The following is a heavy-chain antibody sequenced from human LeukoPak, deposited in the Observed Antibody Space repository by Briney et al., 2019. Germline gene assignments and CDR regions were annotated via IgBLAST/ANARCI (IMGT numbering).Heavy chain of an antibody. CDR1: GGSISSGSYY. V-gene: IGHV4-61*02. J-gene: IGHJ6*03. D-gene: IGHD6-6*01. CDR2: IYTSGST. Sequence: SQTLSLTCTVSGGSISSGSYYWSWIRQPAGKGLEWIGRIYTSGSTNYNPSLKSRVTISVDTSKNQFSLKLSSVTAADTAVYYCAKSMAPHYMDVWGKGTTVTVSS. CDR3: AKSMAPHYMDV.